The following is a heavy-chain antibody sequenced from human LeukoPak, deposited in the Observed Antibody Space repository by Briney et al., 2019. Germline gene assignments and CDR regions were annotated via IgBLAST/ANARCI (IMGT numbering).Heavy chain of an antibody. D-gene: IGHD6-13*01. CDR2: IYYSGST. Sequence: SETLSLTCTVSGGSISSSSYYWGWIRQPPGKGLEWIGSIYYSGSTYYNPSLKSRVTISVDTSKNQFSLKLSSVTAADTAVYYCARGSVGAVGSRWFDPWGQGTLVTVSS. CDR3: ARGSVGAVGSRWFDP. CDR1: GGSISSSSYY. V-gene: IGHV4-39*01. J-gene: IGHJ5*02.